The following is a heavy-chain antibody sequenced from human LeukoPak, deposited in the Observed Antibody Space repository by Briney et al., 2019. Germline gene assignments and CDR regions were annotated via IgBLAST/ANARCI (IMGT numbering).Heavy chain of an antibody. J-gene: IGHJ3*02. CDR1: GFIFEDYA. CDR2: ITSNSGYV. V-gene: IGHV3-9*01. CDR3: AKVGSDLLHPLDAFDI. Sequence: PGGSLRLSCTVSGFIFEDYAMHWVRQVPGKGLEWVSSITSNSGYVAYADSVKGRFSISRDNAKNSLYLQMNSLRAEDTAVYYCAKVGSDLLHPLDAFDIWGQGTMVTVSS. D-gene: IGHD3-16*02.